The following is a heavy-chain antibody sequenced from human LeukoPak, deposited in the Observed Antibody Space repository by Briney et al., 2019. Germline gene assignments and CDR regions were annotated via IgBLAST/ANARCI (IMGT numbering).Heavy chain of an antibody. CDR3: AKDLAGSGSYSFDY. D-gene: IGHD1-26*01. CDR1: GFTFANYA. Sequence: GGSLRLSCAASGFTFANYAMNWVRQAPGRGLEWVSAISGSGGSTYYADSVKGRFTISRDNSKNTLYLQMNSLRAEDTAVYYCAKDLAGSGSYSFDYWGQGTLVTVSS. V-gene: IGHV3-23*01. CDR2: ISGSGGST. J-gene: IGHJ4*02.